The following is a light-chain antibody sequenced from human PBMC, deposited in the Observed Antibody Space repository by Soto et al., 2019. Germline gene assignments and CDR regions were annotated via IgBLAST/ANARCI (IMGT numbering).Light chain of an antibody. CDR1: SSDVGGYNY. V-gene: IGLV2-14*01. J-gene: IGLJ2*01. CDR2: DVS. Sequence: QSVLTQPASVSGSPGQSITSSCTGTSSDVGGYNYVSWYQQHPGKAPKLMIYDVSNRPSGVSNRFSGSKSGNTASLTISGLQAEDEADYYCSSYTSSSTSWVFGGGTKLTVL. CDR3: SSYTSSSTSWV.